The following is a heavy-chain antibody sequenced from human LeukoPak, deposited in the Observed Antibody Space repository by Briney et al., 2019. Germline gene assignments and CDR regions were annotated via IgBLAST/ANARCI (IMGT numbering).Heavy chain of an antibody. CDR3: AKDSPVATR. CDR1: GFTFTSSA. J-gene: IGHJ4*02. D-gene: IGHD2-15*01. V-gene: IGHV3-23*01. CDR2: ITDSGDGT. Sequence: GGSLRLSCAASGFTFTSSAMSWVRQAPGKGLEWVSSITDSGDGTYYADSVKGRFTISRDDSKNMLYLQMSSLRAEDTAVYYCAKDSPVATRWGQGTLVTVSS.